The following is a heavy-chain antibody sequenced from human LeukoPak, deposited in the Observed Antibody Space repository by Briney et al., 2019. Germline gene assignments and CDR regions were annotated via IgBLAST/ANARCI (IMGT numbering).Heavy chain of an antibody. J-gene: IGHJ4*02. V-gene: IGHV3-30*18. D-gene: IGHD3-3*01. Sequence: GRSLRLSCAASGFTFSSYGMHWVRQAPGKGLEWVAVISYDGSNKYYADSVKGRFTISRDNSKNTLYLQMNSLRAEDTAVYYCAKDTLKIKEIFEPEAYWGQGTLVTVSS. CDR1: GFTFSSYG. CDR3: AKDTLKIKEIFEPEAY. CDR2: ISYDGSNK.